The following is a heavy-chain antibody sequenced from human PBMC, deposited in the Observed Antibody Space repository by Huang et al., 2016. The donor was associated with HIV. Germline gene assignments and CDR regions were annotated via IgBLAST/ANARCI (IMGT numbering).Heavy chain of an antibody. D-gene: IGHD2-8*02. CDR1: GASITSGSFY. V-gene: IGHV4-61*09. CDR2: LDTDCST. CDR3: VREGGGYWTAIDYYYMDV. Sequence: QVQLGVSGPALVEPSQTLALTCTVSGASITSGSFYWTWIRQPAGRGLEWIGHLDTDCSTNYNPSLKSRVTISKDTSRNQFSLKLTSVTVADTAVYYCVREGGGYWTAIDYYYMDVWGRGTTVTVSS. J-gene: IGHJ6*03.